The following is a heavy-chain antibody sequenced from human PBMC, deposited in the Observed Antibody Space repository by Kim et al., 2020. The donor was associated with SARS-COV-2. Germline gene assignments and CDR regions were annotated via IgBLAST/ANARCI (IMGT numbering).Heavy chain of an antibody. V-gene: IGHV4-31*03. CDR2: IYYSGST. CDR3: ARGMGPRAPLAVAGPVD. J-gene: IGHJ4*02. Sequence: SETLSLTCTVSGGSISSGGYYWSWIRQHPGKGLEWIGYIYYSGSTYNNPYLKSRVTISVDTSKNQFSLKLSSVTAADTAVYYCARGMGPRAPLAVAGPVDWGQGTLVTVSS. CDR1: GGSISSGGYY. D-gene: IGHD6-19*01.